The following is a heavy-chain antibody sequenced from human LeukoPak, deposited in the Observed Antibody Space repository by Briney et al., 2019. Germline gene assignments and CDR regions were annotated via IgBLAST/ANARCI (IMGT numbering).Heavy chain of an antibody. CDR1: GFTFSSYW. V-gene: IGHV3-7*01. CDR2: IKQDGSEK. J-gene: IGHJ5*02. D-gene: IGHD1-26*01. Sequence: GGSLRLSCAASGFTFSSYWMSWVRQAPGKGLEWGANIKQDGSEKYYVDSVKGRFTISRDNAKNSLYLQMNSLRAEDTAVYYCARDLTVGAPNWFDPWGQGTLVTVSS. CDR3: ARDLTVGAPNWFDP.